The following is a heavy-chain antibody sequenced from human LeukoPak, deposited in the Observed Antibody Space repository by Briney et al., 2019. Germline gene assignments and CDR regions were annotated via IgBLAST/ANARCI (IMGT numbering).Heavy chain of an antibody. Sequence: ASVRVSCKASGYTFTSYYMHWVRQAPGQGLEWMGWTNPNTGGTDYAQKFQGRVTMTRDTSTSTAYMELSRLRSDDTAVYHCARGHGSYYYYMDVWGMGTTVTVSS. CDR1: GYTFTSYY. V-gene: IGHV1-2*02. J-gene: IGHJ6*03. CDR2: TNPNTGGT. CDR3: ARGHGSYYYYMDV. D-gene: IGHD3-10*01.